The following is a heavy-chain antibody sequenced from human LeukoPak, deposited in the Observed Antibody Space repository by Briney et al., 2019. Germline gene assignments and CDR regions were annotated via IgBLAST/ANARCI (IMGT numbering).Heavy chain of an antibody. J-gene: IGHJ6*03. CDR3: ARLSRSVWLRFYYMDV. Sequence: LETLSLTCAVYGGSFSNYYWSWIRQPPGKGLEWIGEISHSGSTKYNPSLKSRVTISIDTSKNQLSLKLSSVTAADTAVYSCARLSRSVWLRFYYMDVWGKGTTVTISS. D-gene: IGHD5-12*01. CDR2: ISHSGST. CDR1: GGSFSNYY. V-gene: IGHV4-34*01.